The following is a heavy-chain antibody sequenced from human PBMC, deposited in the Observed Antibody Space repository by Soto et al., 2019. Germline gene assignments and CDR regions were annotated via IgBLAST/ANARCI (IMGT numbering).Heavy chain of an antibody. Sequence: EVQLVESGGGLVQPGGSLRLSCAASGFTFRSYWMHWVRQVPGKGLVWVSRINEDGRIINYADSVKGRFTISRDNARNTFNLKMNGRGAEATAIYYGTRDMGGGGGFWGRGALVTVSS. J-gene: IGHJ4*02. D-gene: IGHD3-16*01. V-gene: IGHV3-74*01. CDR3: TRDMGGGGGF. CDR2: INEDGRII. CDR1: GFTFRSYW.